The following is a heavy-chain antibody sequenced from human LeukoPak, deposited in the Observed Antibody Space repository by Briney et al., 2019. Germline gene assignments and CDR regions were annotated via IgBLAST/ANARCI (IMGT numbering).Heavy chain of an antibody. CDR3: AREKQLLRGDAFDI. CDR1: DGSFSNYY. J-gene: IGHJ3*02. D-gene: IGHD6-6*01. Sequence: SETLSLTCAVYDGSFSNYYWSWIRQPPGKGLEWIGEINHGGSTDYNPSLKSRVTIAVDTSNNQFSLKLNSLTAADTAVYYCAREKQLLRGDAFDIWGQGTMVTVSS. V-gene: IGHV4-34*01. CDR2: INHGGST.